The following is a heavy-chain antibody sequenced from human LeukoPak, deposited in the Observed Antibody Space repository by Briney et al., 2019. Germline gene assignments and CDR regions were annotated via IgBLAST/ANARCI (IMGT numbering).Heavy chain of an antibody. D-gene: IGHD3-10*01. J-gene: IGHJ4*01. Sequence: SGPTLVKPTQTLTLTCTFSGFSLTTTGVGVGWIRQPRGKALEWLAITFWNDDKSYSPSLKSRLTITKDTSKDQVVLIMTNMDPVDTATYYCVHKPAGTGGYHVWGQGTLVTVSS. CDR1: GFSLTTTGVG. CDR3: VHKPAGTGGYHV. V-gene: IGHV2-5*01. CDR2: TFWNDDK.